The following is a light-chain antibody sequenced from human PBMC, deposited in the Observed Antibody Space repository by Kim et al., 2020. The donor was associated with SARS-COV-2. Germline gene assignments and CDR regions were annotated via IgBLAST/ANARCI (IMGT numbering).Light chain of an antibody. Sequence: GHSVPISCTGSHSDIGRYNYVSWYQKYPGRAPKLMIYDVSRRPSGVPDRFSGSKSGNTASLTVSGLQAEDEADYYCSSYTGSNTLIFGGGTQLTVL. CDR1: HSDIGRYNY. J-gene: IGLJ2*01. CDR2: DVS. V-gene: IGLV2-8*01. CDR3: SSYTGSNTLI.